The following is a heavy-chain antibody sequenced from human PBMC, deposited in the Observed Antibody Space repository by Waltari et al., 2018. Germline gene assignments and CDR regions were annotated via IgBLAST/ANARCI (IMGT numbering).Heavy chain of an antibody. CDR2: INAGNGNT. CDR3: ARRRSRDDFDY. Sequence: QVQLVQCGAEVTKPGASVRVSCKASGDTFTSYAMHWAGQAPGQRLAWLGWINAGNGNTKYSQKFQGRVTITRDTSASTAYMELSSLRSEDTAVYYCARRRSRDDFDYWGQGTLVTVSS. V-gene: IGHV1-3*01. CDR1: GDTFTSYA. J-gene: IGHJ4*02. D-gene: IGHD1-26*01.